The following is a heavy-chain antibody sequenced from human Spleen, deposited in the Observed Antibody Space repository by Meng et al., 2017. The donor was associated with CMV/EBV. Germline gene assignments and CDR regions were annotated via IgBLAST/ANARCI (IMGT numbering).Heavy chain of an antibody. CDR2: MNPNTGIT. CDR3: ARDTSTAGGNSRGDFDY. Sequence: ASVKVSCKASGYTFTDYFMHWVRLAPGQGLEWMGWMNPNTGITDYAQKFQGRVTMTRNTSTSTSYMELSGLRSEDTAVYYCARDTSTAGGNSRGDFDYWGQGTLVTVSS. CDR1: GYTFTDYF. V-gene: IGHV1-8*02. J-gene: IGHJ4*02. D-gene: IGHD4-23*01.